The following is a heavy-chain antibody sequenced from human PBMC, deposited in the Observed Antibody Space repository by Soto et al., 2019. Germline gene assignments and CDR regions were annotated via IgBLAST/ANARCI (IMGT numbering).Heavy chain of an antibody. V-gene: IGHV3-11*01. Sequence: GGALRLSCAAPGGAVSGPHMSWIRQAPGKGLEWISYISSSGSTIYYADSVKGRFTISRDNAKKSLYLQMDSLTADDTAVYYCARGGASVTTPFDYWGQGTQVTVSS. D-gene: IGHD4-17*01. J-gene: IGHJ4*02. CDR2: ISSSGSTI. CDR1: GGAVSGPH. CDR3: ARGGASVTTPFDY.